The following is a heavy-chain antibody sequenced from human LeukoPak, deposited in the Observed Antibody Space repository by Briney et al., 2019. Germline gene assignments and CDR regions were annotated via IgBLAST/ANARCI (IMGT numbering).Heavy chain of an antibody. V-gene: IGHV3-53*01. CDR2: IYIGGNT. D-gene: IGHD5-24*01. Sequence: GGSLRPSCAASGFTVSSSYMSWVRQAPGKGLEWVSVIYIGGNTYYAESVKGRFTISRDNSENTLYLQLNSLRAEDTAVYYCVRGDGYNFFDYWGQGTLVTVSS. CDR3: VRGDGYNFFDY. CDR1: GFTVSSSY. J-gene: IGHJ4*02.